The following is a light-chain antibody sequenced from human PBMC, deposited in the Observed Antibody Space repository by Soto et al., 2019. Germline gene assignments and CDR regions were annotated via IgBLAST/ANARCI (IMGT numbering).Light chain of an antibody. CDR3: QQYVSSPVT. Sequence: EIVLTQSPDTLYLSPGEGATLSCRASQRVNSSYLAWYQQKPGQAPRLLISGASDRATGVPARVSGSGYGTDFTLTISRLEPEDFAVYYCQQYVSSPVTFGQGTKLQIK. CDR1: QRVNSSY. J-gene: IGKJ2*01. CDR2: GAS. V-gene: IGKV3-20*01.